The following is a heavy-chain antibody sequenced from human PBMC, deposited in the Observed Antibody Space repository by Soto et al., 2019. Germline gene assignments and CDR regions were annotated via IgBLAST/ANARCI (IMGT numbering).Heavy chain of an antibody. J-gene: IGHJ6*02. Sequence: SVRVSCKASGGTFSSYAISWVRQAPGQGLEWMGGIIPIFGTANYAQKFQGRVTITADESTSTAYTELSSLRSEDTAVYYCARGRYSGYDPPSNYGMDVWGQGTTVTVSS. D-gene: IGHD5-12*01. CDR1: GGTFSSYA. CDR2: IIPIFGTA. CDR3: ARGRYSGYDPPSNYGMDV. V-gene: IGHV1-69*13.